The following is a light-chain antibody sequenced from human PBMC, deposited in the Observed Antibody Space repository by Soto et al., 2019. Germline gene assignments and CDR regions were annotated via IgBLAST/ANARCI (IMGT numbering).Light chain of an antibody. CDR1: QSVSSY. CDR2: DAS. J-gene: IGKJ4*01. Sequence: IVLTQSPATLSLSPWERATLSCRASQSVSSYLAWSKQKPGQAPRLLIYDASTRATGSPASGSGSGAGTDGTLTISSLEPEDVAVDYCQQRSNWLLTFGGGTKVDIK. CDR3: QQRSNWLLT. V-gene: IGKV3-11*01.